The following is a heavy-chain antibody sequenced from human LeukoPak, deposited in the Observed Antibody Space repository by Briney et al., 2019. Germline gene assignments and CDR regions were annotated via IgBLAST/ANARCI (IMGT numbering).Heavy chain of an antibody. J-gene: IGHJ4*02. CDR1: GGSISSYY. CDR3: ARGSKAAPGTFDY. D-gene: IGHD6-13*01. V-gene: IGHV4-59*01. Sequence: PSEPLSLTCNVTGGSISSYYWGWIRQPPATGLEWIGYIYYTGSTDYNPSLKSRVAISVDTSKNQFSLKLSSVTAADTAVYYCARGSKAAPGTFDYWGQGTLVTVSS. CDR2: IYYTGST.